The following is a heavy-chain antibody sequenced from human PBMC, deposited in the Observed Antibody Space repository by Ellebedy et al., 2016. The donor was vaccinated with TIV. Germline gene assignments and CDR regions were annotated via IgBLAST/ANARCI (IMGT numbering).Heavy chain of an antibody. CDR2: ISSSASTI. D-gene: IGHD6-13*01. J-gene: IGHJ4*02. Sequence: PGGSLRLSCAASGFTFSSYEMNWVRQAPGKGLEWVSYISSSASTIYYADSVKGRFTISRDNAKNSLYLQMNSLRAEETAVYYCARGRSSSWYEIDYWGQGTLVTVSS. V-gene: IGHV3-48*03. CDR1: GFTFSSYE. CDR3: ARGRSSSWYEIDY.